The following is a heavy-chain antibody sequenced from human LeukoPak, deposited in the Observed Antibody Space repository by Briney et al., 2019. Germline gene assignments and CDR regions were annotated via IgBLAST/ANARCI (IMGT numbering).Heavy chain of an antibody. J-gene: IGHJ6*02. D-gene: IGHD3-3*01. CDR3: AKDLSYDFWGGYYVTGNYYYYGMDV. CDR2: ISGSGGST. V-gene: IGHV3-23*01. CDR1: GFTFSSYA. Sequence: GGSLRLSCAASGFTFSSYAMSWVRQAPGKGLEWVSAISGSGGSTYYADSVKGRFTISRDNSKNTLYLQMNSLRAEDTAVYYCAKDLSYDFWGGYYVTGNYYYYGMDVWGQGTTVTVSS.